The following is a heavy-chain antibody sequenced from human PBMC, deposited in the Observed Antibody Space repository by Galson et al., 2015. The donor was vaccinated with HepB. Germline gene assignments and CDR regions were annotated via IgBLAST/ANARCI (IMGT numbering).Heavy chain of an antibody. D-gene: IGHD3-22*01. Sequence: SVKVSCKVSGYTLTELSMHWVRQAPGKGLEWMGGFDPEDGETIYAQKFQGRVTMTEDTSTDTAYMELSSLGSEDTAVYHCATVLSGYYQKALNAEYFQHWGQGTLVTVSS. CDR1: GYTLTELS. V-gene: IGHV1-24*01. J-gene: IGHJ1*01. CDR2: FDPEDGET. CDR3: ATVLSGYYQKALNAEYFQH.